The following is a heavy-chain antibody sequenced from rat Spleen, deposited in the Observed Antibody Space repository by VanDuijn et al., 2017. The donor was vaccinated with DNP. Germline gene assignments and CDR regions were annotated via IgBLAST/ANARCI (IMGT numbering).Heavy chain of an antibody. CDR2: ISPGGGYT. J-gene: IGHJ3*01. D-gene: IGHD1-11*01. V-gene: IGHV5S13*01. Sequence: EVQLMESGGDLVQPGNSLKLSCAASGFTFSDYAMAWIRQAPTKGLEWVASISPGGGYTYYRDSVKGRFTISRDNAKNTLYLQLDSLRSEDTATYYFTTGFDYGGYRDNCFAYWGQGTLVTVSS. CDR1: GFTFSDYA. CDR3: TTGFDYGGYRDNCFAY.